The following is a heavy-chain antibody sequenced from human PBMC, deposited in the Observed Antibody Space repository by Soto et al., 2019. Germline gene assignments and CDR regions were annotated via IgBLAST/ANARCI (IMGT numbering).Heavy chain of an antibody. D-gene: IGHD2-15*01. V-gene: IGHV1-18*01. CDR2: FSAYNGNT. J-gene: IGHJ4*02. CDR1: GYTFTSYG. Sequence: ASVKVSCKASGYTFTSYGISWVRQAPGQGLEWMGWFSAYNGNTKYSQKFQGRVTITRDTSASTAYMELSSLRSEDTAVYYCARDLGGWPDYWGQGTLVTVS. CDR3: ARDLGGWPDY.